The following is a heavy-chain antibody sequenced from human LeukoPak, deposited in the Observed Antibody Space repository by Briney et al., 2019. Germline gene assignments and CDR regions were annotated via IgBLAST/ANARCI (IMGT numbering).Heavy chain of an antibody. V-gene: IGHV1-18*01. Sequence: ASVKVSCKASGYTFTSYGISWVRQAPGQGLERMGWISAYNGNTNYAQKLQGRVTMTTDTSTSTAYMELRSLRSEDTAVYYCARDPWRNYYGSGSYYKEGFDYWGQGTLVTVSS. CDR1: GYTFTSYG. CDR3: ARDPWRNYYGSGSYYKEGFDY. CDR2: ISAYNGNT. J-gene: IGHJ4*02. D-gene: IGHD3-10*01.